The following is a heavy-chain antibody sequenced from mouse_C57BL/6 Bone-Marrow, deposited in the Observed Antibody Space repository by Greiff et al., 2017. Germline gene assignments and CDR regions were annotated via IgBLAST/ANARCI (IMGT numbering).Heavy chain of an antibody. D-gene: IGHD1-1*01. CDR2: INPYNGGT. V-gene: IGHV1-19*01. CDR1: GYTFTDYY. Sequence: EVKLQESGPVLVKPGASVKMSCKASGYTFTDYYMNWVKQSHGKSLEWIGVINPYNGGTSYNQKFKGKATLTVDKSSSTAYMELNSLTSEDSAVYYCARRGPYYYGSRDWYFDVWGTGTTVTVSS. J-gene: IGHJ1*03. CDR3: ARRGPYYYGSRDWYFDV.